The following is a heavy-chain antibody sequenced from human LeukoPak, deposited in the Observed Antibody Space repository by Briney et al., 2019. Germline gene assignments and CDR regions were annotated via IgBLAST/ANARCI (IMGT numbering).Heavy chain of an antibody. CDR2: IYPGDSDT. V-gene: IGHV5-51*01. CDR1: GYSFTSYW. CDR3: ARTPRLFADWFDP. J-gene: IGHJ5*02. Sequence: GESLKISCKGSGYSFTSYWIAWVREMPGQGLEWMGIIYPGDSDTRYSPSFQGQVTISADKSISTAYLQWSSLKASDTAMYYCARTPRLFADWFDPWGQGTLVTVSS.